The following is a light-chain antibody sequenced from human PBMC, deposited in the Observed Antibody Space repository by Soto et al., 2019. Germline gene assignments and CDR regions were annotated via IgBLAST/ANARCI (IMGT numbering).Light chain of an antibody. Sequence: EIVMTQSPATLSVSPGERVTLSCRASLGISINLAWYQQRPGQAPRLLIYGASTRATGVPARFIGSESRTDVTLTISSLQSEDLAVYHCQQYNKWPQTFGQGTKVDIK. CDR3: QQYNKWPQT. V-gene: IGKV3-15*01. J-gene: IGKJ1*01. CDR2: GAS. CDR1: LGISIN.